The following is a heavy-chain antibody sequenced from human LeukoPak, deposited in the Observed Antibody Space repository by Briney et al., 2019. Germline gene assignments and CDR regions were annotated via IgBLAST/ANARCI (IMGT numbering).Heavy chain of an antibody. Sequence: GGSLRLSCAASGFTFSSYEMNWVRQTPGKGLEWVSYISSSGSAIYYADSVKGRFTISRDNAKNSLYLQMNSLRAEDTAVYYCAELGITMIGGVWGKGTTVTISS. D-gene: IGHD3-10*02. J-gene: IGHJ6*04. CDR2: ISSSGSAI. CDR1: GFTFSSYE. CDR3: AELGITMIGGV. V-gene: IGHV3-48*03.